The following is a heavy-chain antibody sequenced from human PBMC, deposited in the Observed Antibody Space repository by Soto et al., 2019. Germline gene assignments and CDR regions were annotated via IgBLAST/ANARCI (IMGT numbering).Heavy chain of an antibody. Sequence: XLXXSCKGXXXSFTSXWIGXXRQMPGKGLEWMGIIYPGDSDTRYSPSFQGQVTISADKSITTXYLQWTSLKASDTAMYYCARHVRGTGYYKHHYYGLDVWGQGATVTVSS. J-gene: IGHJ6*02. CDR1: XXSFTSXW. CDR3: ARHVRGTGYYKHHYYGLDV. CDR2: IYPGDSDT. V-gene: IGHV5-51*01. D-gene: IGHD3-9*01.